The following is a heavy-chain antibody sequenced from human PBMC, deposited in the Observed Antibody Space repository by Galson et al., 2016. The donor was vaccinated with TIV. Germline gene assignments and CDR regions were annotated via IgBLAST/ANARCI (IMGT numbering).Heavy chain of an antibody. V-gene: IGHV4-38-2*01. CDR2: ISYSGST. CDR1: GYSISSGYY. J-gene: IGHJ4*02. Sequence: ETLSLTCAVSGYSISSGYYWGWIRQSPRKGLEWIATISYSGSTYYNPSLESRAISSLDTSNNHFSLSLGSATAADTAVYYCARVATYGSGSYQWNFESWGQGILVSVSS. CDR3: ARVATYGSGSYQWNFES. D-gene: IGHD3-10*01.